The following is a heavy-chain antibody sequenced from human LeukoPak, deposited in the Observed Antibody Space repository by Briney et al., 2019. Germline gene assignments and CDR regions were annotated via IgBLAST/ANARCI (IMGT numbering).Heavy chain of an antibody. CDR3: ARGGGSFDY. D-gene: IGHD1-26*01. CDR1: GFTFSSYW. Sequence: GGSLRLSCAVSGFTFSSYWMSWVRQAPGKGLEWVANIKQDGSEKYYVDSVKGRFTISRDNAKNSLYLQMNSLRAEDTAVYYCARGGGSFDYWGQGTLVTVSS. V-gene: IGHV3-7*01. J-gene: IGHJ4*02. CDR2: IKQDGSEK.